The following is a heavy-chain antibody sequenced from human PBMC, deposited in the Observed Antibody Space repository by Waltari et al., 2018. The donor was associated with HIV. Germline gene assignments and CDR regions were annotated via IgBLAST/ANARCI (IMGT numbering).Heavy chain of an antibody. CDR3: ARALPRYCSGGSCYPFDY. D-gene: IGHD2-15*01. CDR2: IIPIFGTA. V-gene: IGHV1-69*01. J-gene: IGHJ4*02. Sequence: QVQLVQSGAEVKKPGSSVKVSCKASGGTFSSYAISWVRQAPGQGLEWMGGIIPIFGTANYAQKFQGRVTITADESTSTAYMELSSLRSEDTAVYYCARALPRYCSGGSCYPFDYWGQGTLVTVSS. CDR1: GGTFSSYA.